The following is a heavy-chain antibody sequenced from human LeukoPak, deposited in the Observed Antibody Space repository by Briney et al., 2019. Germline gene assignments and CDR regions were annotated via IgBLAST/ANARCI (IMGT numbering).Heavy chain of an antibody. D-gene: IGHD3-10*01. Sequence: SETLSLTCTVSGGSISSSSYYWGWIRQPPGKGLEWIGSIYYSGSTYYNASLKSRVTISVDTSKNQFSLKLRSVTAADTAVYYCARSYPSFDYWGQGTLVTVSS. CDR3: ARSYPSFDY. CDR2: IYYSGST. J-gene: IGHJ4*02. V-gene: IGHV4-39*07. CDR1: GGSISSSSYY.